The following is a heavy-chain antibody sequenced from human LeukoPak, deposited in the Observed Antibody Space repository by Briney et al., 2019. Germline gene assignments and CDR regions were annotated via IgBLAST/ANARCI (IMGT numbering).Heavy chain of an antibody. V-gene: IGHV3-11*01. CDR3: ARVPPSIVVVPAARYSVIYYYMGV. D-gene: IGHD2-2*01. CDR2: ISSSGSTI. CDR1: GFTFSDYY. J-gene: IGHJ6*03. Sequence: GGSLRLSCAASGFTFSDYYMSWIRQAPGKGLEWASYISSSGSTIYYADSVKGRFTISRDNAKNSLYLQMNSLRAEDTAVYYCARVPPSIVVVPAARYSVIYYYMGVWGKGTTVTVSS.